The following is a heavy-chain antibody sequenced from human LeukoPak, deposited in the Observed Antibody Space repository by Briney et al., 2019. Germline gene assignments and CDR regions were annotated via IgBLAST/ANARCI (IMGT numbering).Heavy chain of an antibody. Sequence: SETLSLTCTVSGGSISSSSYYWGWIRQPPGKGLEWIVSIYYSGSTYYNPSLKSRVTISVDTSKNQFSLKLSSVTAADTAVYYCASGYCGGDCFFFSYYYYGMDVWGQGTTVTVSS. CDR1: GGSISSSSYY. D-gene: IGHD2-21*02. J-gene: IGHJ6*02. CDR2: IYYSGST. V-gene: IGHV4-39*01. CDR3: ASGYCGGDCFFFSYYYYGMDV.